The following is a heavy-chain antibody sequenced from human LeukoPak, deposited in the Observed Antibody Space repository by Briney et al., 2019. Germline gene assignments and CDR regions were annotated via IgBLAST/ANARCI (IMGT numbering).Heavy chain of an antibody. CDR3: AKGTAYDSSGLFDY. J-gene: IGHJ4*02. D-gene: IGHD3-22*01. CDR2: INWNSGSV. V-gene: IGHV3-9*01. CDR1: GFTFDDYA. Sequence: AGGSLRLSCAASGFTFDDYAMHWVRQAPGKGLEWVSGINWNSGSVDYADSVNSVKGRFTISRDNAKNSLYLQMNSLRAEDTALYYCAKGTAYDSSGLFDYWGQGTLVTVSS.